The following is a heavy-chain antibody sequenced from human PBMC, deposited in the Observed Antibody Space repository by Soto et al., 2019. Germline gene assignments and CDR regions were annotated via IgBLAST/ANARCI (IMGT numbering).Heavy chain of an antibody. Sequence: SETLSLTCTVSGGSISSSSYYWGWIRQPPGKGLEWIGSIYYSGSTYYNPSLKSRVTISVDTSKNQFSLKLSSVTAADTAVYYCAIPDYYDSSGYDQSFGYWGQGTLVTVSS. J-gene: IGHJ4*02. CDR1: GGSISSSSYY. CDR3: AIPDYYDSSGYDQSFGY. V-gene: IGHV4-39*01. D-gene: IGHD3-22*01. CDR2: IYYSGST.